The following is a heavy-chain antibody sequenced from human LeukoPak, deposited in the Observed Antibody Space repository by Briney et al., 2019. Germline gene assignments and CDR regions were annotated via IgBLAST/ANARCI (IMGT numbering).Heavy chain of an antibody. CDR2: ISGSGSNK. Sequence: GGSLRLSCAASGFTFSDYFMTWIRQAPGKGLEWVSYISGSGSNKYYADSVKGRFTISRDNAKNSLYLQMNSLRVEDTAVYYCAKGWLGTNTHFDYWGQGTLVTVSS. D-gene: IGHD3-10*01. CDR3: AKGWLGTNTHFDY. CDR1: GFTFSDYF. J-gene: IGHJ4*02. V-gene: IGHV3-11*01.